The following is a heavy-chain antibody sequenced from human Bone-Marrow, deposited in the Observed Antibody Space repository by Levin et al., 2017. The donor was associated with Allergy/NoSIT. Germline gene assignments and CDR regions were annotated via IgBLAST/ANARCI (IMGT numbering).Heavy chain of an antibody. Sequence: PGESLKISCSASGFTFSSYAMHWVRQAPGKGLEYVSAISSNGGSTYYADSVQGRFTISRDNSKNTLYLQMSSLRAEDTAVYYCVKCDGSGSSWRVTFDYWGQGTLVTVSS. CDR2: ISSNGGST. D-gene: IGHD3-10*01. J-gene: IGHJ4*02. CDR1: GFTFSSYA. V-gene: IGHV3-64D*06. CDR3: VKCDGSGSSWRVTFDY.